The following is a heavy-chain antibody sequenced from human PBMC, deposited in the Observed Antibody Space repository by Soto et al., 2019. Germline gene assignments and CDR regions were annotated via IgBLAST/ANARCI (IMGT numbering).Heavy chain of an antibody. Sequence: SETLSLTCTVSGGSISSYYWSWIRQPAGKGLEWIGRIYTSGSTNYNPSLKSRVTMSVDTSKNQFSLKLSSVTAADTAVYYCAREHTMVRGVYYYYGMDVCGQGTTVTVS. D-gene: IGHD3-10*01. J-gene: IGHJ6*02. CDR3: AREHTMVRGVYYYYGMDV. V-gene: IGHV4-4*07. CDR2: IYTSGST. CDR1: GGSISSYY.